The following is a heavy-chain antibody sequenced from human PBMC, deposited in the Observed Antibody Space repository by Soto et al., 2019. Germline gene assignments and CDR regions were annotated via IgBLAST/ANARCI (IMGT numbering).Heavy chain of an antibody. V-gene: IGHV3-21*01. Sequence: EVQLVESGGDLVKPGGSLRLSCAASGFTFSLYTMNWVRQAPGKGLEWVSSISSSSSSIYYADSVRGRFTISRDNAKNSLYLQMNSLRAEDTAMYYCARDGSGYGGTFDIWGQGTVVTVSS. D-gene: IGHD5-12*01. J-gene: IGHJ3*02. CDR1: GFTFSLYT. CDR2: ISSSSSSI. CDR3: ARDGSGYGGTFDI.